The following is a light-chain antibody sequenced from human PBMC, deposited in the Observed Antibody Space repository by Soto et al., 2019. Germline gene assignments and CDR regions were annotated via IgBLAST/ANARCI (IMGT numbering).Light chain of an antibody. CDR3: QQYASSRT. CDR1: QSVTNNY. V-gene: IGKV3-20*01. Sequence: EVVLTQSPGTLSLSPWERATLSCRASQSVTNNYVAWYQQKPGQAPRLLIYVASNRAPGIPDRFSGSGSGTDFTLTISRLEPEDFAVYYCQQYASSRTFGQGTKVDIK. CDR2: VAS. J-gene: IGKJ1*01.